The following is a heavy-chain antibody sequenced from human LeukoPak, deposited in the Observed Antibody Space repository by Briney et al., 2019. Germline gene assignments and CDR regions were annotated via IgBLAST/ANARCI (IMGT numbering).Heavy chain of an antibody. D-gene: IGHD2/OR15-2a*01. CDR2: VYHSGST. Sequence: PLETLSLTCTVSGVSIRSYYWSWTRQTPEKGLEWIGYVYHSGSTKYNPSLKSRATISIDTSRSQFSLTLTSVTAADTAVYYCSTDSPTGFDHWGQGARVTVSA. CDR1: GVSIRSYY. CDR3: STDSPTGFDH. J-gene: IGHJ4*02. V-gene: IGHV4-59*01.